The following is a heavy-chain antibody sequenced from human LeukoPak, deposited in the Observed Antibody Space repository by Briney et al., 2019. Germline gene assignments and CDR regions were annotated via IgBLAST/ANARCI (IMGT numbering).Heavy chain of an antibody. CDR2: VGISSGNT. CDR1: GFTFSSYA. V-gene: IGHV3-48*04. D-gene: IGHD5-12*01. Sequence: PGGSLRLSCAASGFTFSSYAMRWVRQAPGKGLEWISYVGISSGNTKYADSVKGRFTISGDSAKNSVFLQMNSLRVEDTAVYYCARDHRYAFDNWGQGTLVTVSS. CDR3: ARDHRYAFDN. J-gene: IGHJ4*02.